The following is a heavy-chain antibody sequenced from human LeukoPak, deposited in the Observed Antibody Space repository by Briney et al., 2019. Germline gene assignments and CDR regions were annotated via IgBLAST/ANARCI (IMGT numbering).Heavy chain of an antibody. V-gene: IGHV3-33*08. CDR2: IWYDGSNK. D-gene: IGHD3-22*01. Sequence: GRSLRLSCAASGFTFSTYGIHWVRQAPGKGLEWVAVIWYDGSNKYYADSVKGRFTISRDNSENTLYLQMNSLRAEDTAVYYCARVGPRYDSSGYYYYFDYWGQGTLVTVSS. CDR1: GFTFSTYG. J-gene: IGHJ4*02. CDR3: ARVGPRYDSSGYYYYFDY.